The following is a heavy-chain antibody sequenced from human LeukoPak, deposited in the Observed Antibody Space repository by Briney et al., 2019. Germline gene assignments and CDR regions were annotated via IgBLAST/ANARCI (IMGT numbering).Heavy chain of an antibody. Sequence: PSETLSLTRTVSGGSISSYYWSWIRQPAGKGLEWIGRIYTSGSNNYNPSLKSRVTMSVDTSKNQFSLKLSSVTAADTAMYYCAREGQWRSFDIWGQGTMVTVSS. D-gene: IGHD6-19*01. CDR1: GGSISSYY. J-gene: IGHJ3*02. V-gene: IGHV4-4*07. CDR2: IYTSGSN. CDR3: AREGQWRSFDI.